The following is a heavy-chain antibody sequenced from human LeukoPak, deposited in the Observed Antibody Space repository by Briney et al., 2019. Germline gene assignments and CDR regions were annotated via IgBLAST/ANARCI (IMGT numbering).Heavy chain of an antibody. CDR1: GGSISSSSYY. V-gene: IGHV4-39*01. D-gene: IGHD6-13*01. Sequence: SSETLSLTCTVFGGSISSSSYYWGWIRQPPGKGLEWIGSIYYSGSTYYNPSLKSRVTISVDTSKNQFSLKLSSVTAADTAVYYCARHPPQRSIAAAGRRAFDIWGQGAMVTVS. CDR3: ARHPPQRSIAAAGRRAFDI. J-gene: IGHJ3*02. CDR2: IYYSGST.